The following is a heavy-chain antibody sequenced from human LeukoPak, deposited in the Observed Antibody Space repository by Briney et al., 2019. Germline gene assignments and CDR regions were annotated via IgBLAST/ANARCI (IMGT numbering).Heavy chain of an antibody. Sequence: GGSPRIPRAASGFPFKAYDLNWVRQAPGKGPKVLSYICCSSTTKYHADSVKGRFTISRDNAKNSLYLQMNSLRAEDTAVYYCARGARSLAAAGPNWFDPWGQGTLVTVSS. D-gene: IGHD6-13*01. CDR2: ICCSSTTK. CDR1: GFPFKAYD. V-gene: IGHV3-48*04. CDR3: ARGARSLAAAGPNWFDP. J-gene: IGHJ5*02.